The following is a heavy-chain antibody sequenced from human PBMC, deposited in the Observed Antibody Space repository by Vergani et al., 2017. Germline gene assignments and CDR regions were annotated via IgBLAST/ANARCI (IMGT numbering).Heavy chain of an antibody. CDR3: ARVPDYYDSSGSPDY. D-gene: IGHD3-22*01. CDR2: IYYSGST. J-gene: IGHJ4*02. CDR1: GGSISSSSYY. V-gene: IGHV4-31*03. Sequence: QLQLQESGPGLVKPSETLSLTCTVSGGSISSSSYYWGWIRQHPGKGLEWIGYIYYSGSTYYNPSLKSRVTISVDTSKNQFSLKLISVTAAETAVYYCARVPDYYDSSGSPDYWGQGTLVTVSS.